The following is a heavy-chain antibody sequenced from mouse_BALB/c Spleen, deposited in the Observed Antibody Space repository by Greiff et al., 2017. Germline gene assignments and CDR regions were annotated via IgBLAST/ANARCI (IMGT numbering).Heavy chain of an antibody. CDR2: ISSGGSYT. J-gene: IGHJ4*01. CDR1: GFTFSSYT. CDR3: TRDRDGNYVYAIDY. D-gene: IGHD2-1*01. Sequence: EVMLVESGGGLVKPGGSLKLSCAASGFTFSSYTMSWVRQTPEKRLEWVATISSGGSYTYYPDSVKGRFTISRDNAKNTLYLQMSSLKSEDTAMYYCTRDRDGNYVYAIDYWGQGTSVTVSS. V-gene: IGHV5-6-4*01.